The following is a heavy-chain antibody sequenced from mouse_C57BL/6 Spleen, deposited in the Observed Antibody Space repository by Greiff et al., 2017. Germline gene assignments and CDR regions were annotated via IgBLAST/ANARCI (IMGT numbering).Heavy chain of an antibody. Sequence: QVQLQQSGAELVKPGASVKISCKASGYAFSSYWMNWVKQRPGKGLEWIGQIYPGDGDTNYNGKFKGKATLTADKSSSTAYMQLSSRTSGDSAVYFCARSGDRGLYFDHWGQGTTLTGSS. V-gene: IGHV1-80*01. CDR2: IYPGDGDT. D-gene: IGHD3-3*01. CDR3: ARSGDRGLYFDH. CDR1: GYAFSSYW. J-gene: IGHJ2*01.